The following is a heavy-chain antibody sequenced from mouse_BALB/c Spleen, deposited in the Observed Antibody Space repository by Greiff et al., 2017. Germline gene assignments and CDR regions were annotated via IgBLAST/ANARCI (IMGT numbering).Heavy chain of an antibody. CDR1: GYTFTSYV. Sequence: EVHLVESGPELVKPGASVKMSCKASGYTFTSYVMHWVKQKPGQGLEWIGYINPYNDGTKYNEKFKGKATLTSDKSSSTAYMELSSLTSEDSAVYYCARSAYYRYDERYAMDYWGQGTSVTVSS. J-gene: IGHJ4*01. V-gene: IGHV1-14*01. CDR3: ARSAYYRYDERYAMDY. D-gene: IGHD2-14*01. CDR2: INPYNDGT.